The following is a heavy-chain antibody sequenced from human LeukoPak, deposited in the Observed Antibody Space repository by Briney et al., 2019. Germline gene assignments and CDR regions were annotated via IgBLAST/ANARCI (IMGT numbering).Heavy chain of an antibody. J-gene: IGHJ3*02. CDR2: INHSGST. CDR1: GGSISTSNYY. V-gene: IGHV4-39*07. CDR3: ARGSHTYLSPNEAFDI. Sequence: PSETLSLTCTVSGGSISTSNYYWSWIRQPPGKGLEWIGEINHSGSTNYNPSLKSRVTISVDTSKNQFSLKLSSVTAADTAVYYCARGSHTYLSPNEAFDIWGQGTMVTVSS. D-gene: IGHD1-1*01.